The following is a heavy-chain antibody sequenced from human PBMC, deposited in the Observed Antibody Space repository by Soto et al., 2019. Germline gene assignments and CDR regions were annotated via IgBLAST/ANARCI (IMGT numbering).Heavy chain of an antibody. CDR3: ARHGAQEDSTPYDY. J-gene: IGHJ4*02. V-gene: IGHV4-39*01. Sequence: SETLSLTCTVSGGSISSSIYYWGWIRHPPGKGLEWIGSIYYSGSTYYNPSLKSRVTISVDTSKNQFSLKLSSVTAADTAVYYCARHGAQEDSTPYDYWGQGTLVTVSS. CDR1: GGSISSSIYY. D-gene: IGHD3-16*01. CDR2: IYYSGST.